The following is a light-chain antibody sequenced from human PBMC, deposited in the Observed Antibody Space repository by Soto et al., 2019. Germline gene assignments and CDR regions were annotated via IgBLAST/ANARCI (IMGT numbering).Light chain of an antibody. CDR3: QQFYTTPT. V-gene: IGKV3D-15*01. J-gene: IGKJ1*01. CDR2: GAS. CDR1: QSVDND. Sequence: EIVMPQSPATLSVSPGDRATLSCRASQSVDNDLAWYQQKPGQPPRLLIYGASSRATGIPDSFSGSGSGTDFTLTISSLQAEDVAVYYCQQFYTTPTFGQGTKVDIK.